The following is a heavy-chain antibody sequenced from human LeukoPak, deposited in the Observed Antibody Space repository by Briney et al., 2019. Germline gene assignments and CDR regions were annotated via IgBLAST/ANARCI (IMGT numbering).Heavy chain of an antibody. V-gene: IGHV4-34*01. D-gene: IGHD3-10*01. Sequence: TSETLSLTCAVYGGSFSGYYWSWIRQPPGKGLEWIGEINHSGSTNYNPSLKSRVTMSVDTSNNQFSLKLSSVTAADTAVYYCARGAYNYGSGSYYFDYWGQGNLVIVSS. CDR2: INHSGST. CDR3: ARGAYNYGSGSYYFDY. J-gene: IGHJ4*02. CDR1: GGSFSGYY.